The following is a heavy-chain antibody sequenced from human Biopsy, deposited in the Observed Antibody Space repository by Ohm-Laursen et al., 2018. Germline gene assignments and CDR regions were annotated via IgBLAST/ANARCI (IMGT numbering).Heavy chain of an antibody. D-gene: IGHD5/OR15-5a*01. V-gene: IGHV1-2*05. Sequence: ASVKVSCKASGYTFISFGITWVRQAPGQGLEWIGHINPHTGVTKYAQKFLDRITMTGDTSISTAYMDLSRLTSADTGIYYCARPSGGVSTIGFDPWGQGTLVIVSS. CDR1: GYTFISFG. CDR2: INPHTGVT. CDR3: ARPSGGVSTIGFDP. J-gene: IGHJ5*02.